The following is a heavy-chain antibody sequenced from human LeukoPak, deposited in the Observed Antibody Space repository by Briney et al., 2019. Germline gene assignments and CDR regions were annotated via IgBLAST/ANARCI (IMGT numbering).Heavy chain of an antibody. CDR3: ARHDIVTGYYHRHFDY. D-gene: IGHD3-9*01. Sequence: PSETLSLTCNVSGGSISSYYWSWIRQPAGKGLEWIGRIYTSGSTNYNPSLKSRVSISVDTSKNQFSLKVTSVTAADTAVYYCARHDIVTGYYHRHFDYWGPGTLVTVSS. CDR1: GGSISSYY. J-gene: IGHJ4*01. V-gene: IGHV4-4*07. CDR2: IYTSGST.